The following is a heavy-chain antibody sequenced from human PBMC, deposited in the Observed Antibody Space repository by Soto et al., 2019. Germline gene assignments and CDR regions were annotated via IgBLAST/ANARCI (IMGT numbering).Heavy chain of an antibody. CDR1: GFTFSTYG. D-gene: IGHD2-15*01. CDR3: AKSLFGGHF. V-gene: IGHV3-23*01. CDR2: IEGNGRTT. J-gene: IGHJ4*02. Sequence: GSLRLSCATSGFTFSTYGMSWVRQAPGKGLQWVSGIEGNGRTTSYVDSVKGRFTISRDNFRNTLYLQMNSLTAEDTAIYYCAKSLFGGHFWGQGTLVTVSS.